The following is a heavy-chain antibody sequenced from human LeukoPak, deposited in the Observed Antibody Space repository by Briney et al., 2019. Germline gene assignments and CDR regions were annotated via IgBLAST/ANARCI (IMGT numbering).Heavy chain of an antibody. D-gene: IGHD3-10*01. CDR1: GYTLTELS. V-gene: IGHV1-24*01. Sequence: VASVKVSCKVSGYTLTELSMHWVRQAPGKGLEWMGGFDPEDGETIYAQKFQGRVTMTEDTSTGTAYMELSSLRSEDTAVYYCASWLRGVIGAFDIWGQGTMVTVSS. CDR3: ASWLRGVIGAFDI. J-gene: IGHJ3*02. CDR2: FDPEDGET.